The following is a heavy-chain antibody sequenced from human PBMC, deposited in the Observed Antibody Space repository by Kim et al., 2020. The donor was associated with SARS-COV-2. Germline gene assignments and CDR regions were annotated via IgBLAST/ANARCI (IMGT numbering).Heavy chain of an antibody. CDR3: ARDHKGSGGCPLH. CDR2: MNPNSGNI. J-gene: IGHJ4*02. CDR1: GYTFSNYD. V-gene: IGHV1-8*01. Sequence: ASVKVSCKASGYTFSNYDINWVRQATGQGLEWMGWMNPNSGNIGYAQKFQGRVTMTRDTSTSTAYMELSSLRSEDTAIYYCARDHKGSGGCPLHCGQGTLVTVSS. D-gene: IGHD3-10*01.